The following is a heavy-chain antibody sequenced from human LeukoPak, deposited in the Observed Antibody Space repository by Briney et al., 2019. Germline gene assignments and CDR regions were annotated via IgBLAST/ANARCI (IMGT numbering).Heavy chain of an antibody. V-gene: IGHV3-23*01. CDR1: GFTFSSYA. D-gene: IGHD3-3*01. CDR2: ISGSGGST. Sequence: PGGSLRLSCAASGFTFSSYAMSWVRQAPGKGLEWVSAISGSGGSTYYADSVKGRFTISRDNSKNTLYLQMNSLRAEDTAVYYCASDFWSGYNAFDIWGQGTMVTVSS. J-gene: IGHJ3*02. CDR3: ASDFWSGYNAFDI.